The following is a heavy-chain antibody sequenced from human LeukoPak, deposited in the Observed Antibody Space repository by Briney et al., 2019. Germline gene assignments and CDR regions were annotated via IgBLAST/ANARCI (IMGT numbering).Heavy chain of an antibody. V-gene: IGHV3-7*01. D-gene: IGHD5-18*01. J-gene: IGHJ4*02. CDR3: AREVQLWPTPLDY. Sequence: GGSLRLSCAASGFTFSSYWMSWVRQAPGKGLEWVANIKQDGSEKYYVDSVKGRFTISRDNAKNSLYLQMNSLRAEDTAVYYCAREVQLWPTPLDYWGQGTLVTVSS. CDR1: GFTFSSYW. CDR2: IKQDGSEK.